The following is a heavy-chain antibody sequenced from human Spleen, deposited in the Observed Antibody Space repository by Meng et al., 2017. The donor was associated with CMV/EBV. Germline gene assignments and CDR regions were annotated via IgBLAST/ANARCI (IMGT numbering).Heavy chain of an antibody. CDR1: GFTFRSYG. CDR2: IRYDGSNK. D-gene: IGHD6-19*01. J-gene: IGHJ4*02. Sequence: GESLKISCAASGFTFRSYGMHWVRQAPGKGLEWVAFIRYDGSNKYYADSVKGRFTINRDNSKNTLYLQMNSLRAEDTAVYYCARGPIAVAGILDYWGQGTLVTVSS. V-gene: IGHV3-30*02. CDR3: ARGPIAVAGILDY.